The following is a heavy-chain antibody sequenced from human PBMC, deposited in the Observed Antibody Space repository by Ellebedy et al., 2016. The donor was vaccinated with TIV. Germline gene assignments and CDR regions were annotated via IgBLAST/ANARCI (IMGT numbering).Heavy chain of an antibody. CDR2: INHSGST. CDR3: ARGGTVTTVTGYYYYYYYMDV. V-gene: IGHV4-34*01. D-gene: IGHD4-11*01. Sequence: SETLSLXXAVYGGSFSGYYWSWIRQPPGKGLEWIGEINHSGSTNYNPSLKSRVTISVDTSKNQFSLKLSSVTAADTAVYYCARGGTVTTVTGYYYYYYYMDVWGKGTTVTVSS. CDR1: GGSFSGYY. J-gene: IGHJ6*03.